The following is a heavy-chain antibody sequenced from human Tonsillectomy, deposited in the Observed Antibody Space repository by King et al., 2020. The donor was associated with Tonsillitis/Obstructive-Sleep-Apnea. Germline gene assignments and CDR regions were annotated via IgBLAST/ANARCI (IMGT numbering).Heavy chain of an antibody. D-gene: IGHD5-18*01. CDR2: IIPILGIA. J-gene: IGHJ6*03. Sequence: VQLVESGAEVKKPGSSVKVSCKASGGTFSSYAISWVRQAPGQGLEWMGRIIPILGIANYAQKFQGRVTITADKSTSTAYMELSSLRSEDTAVYYCAAMADNDYYYYYMDVWGKGTTVTVSS. CDR1: GGTFSSYA. V-gene: IGHV1-69*09. CDR3: AAMADNDYYYYYMDV.